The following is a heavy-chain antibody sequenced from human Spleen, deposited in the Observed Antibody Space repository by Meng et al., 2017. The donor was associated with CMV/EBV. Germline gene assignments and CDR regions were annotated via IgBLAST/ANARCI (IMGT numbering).Heavy chain of an antibody. CDR2: VNPNSGNT. D-gene: IGHD3-3*01. Sequence: ASVKVSCKASGYTFTNYDINWVRQATGQGLEWLGWVNPNSGNTGYAQKFQGRVTMTRSTSISTAYMELSSLTSDDTAIYFCARMDYDYWGDYHAMDVWGQGTTVTAP. V-gene: IGHV1-8*01. CDR1: GYTFTNYD. J-gene: IGHJ6*02. CDR3: ARMDYDYWGDYHAMDV.